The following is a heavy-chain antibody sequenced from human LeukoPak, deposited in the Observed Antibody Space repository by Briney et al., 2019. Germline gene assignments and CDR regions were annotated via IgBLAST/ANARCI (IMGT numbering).Heavy chain of an antibody. J-gene: IGHJ5*02. V-gene: IGHV4-38-2*01. D-gene: IGHD2-2*01. CDR2: INHSGST. CDR3: ARGEVRCSSTSCYVGWFDP. CDR1: GYSISSGYY. Sequence: SETLSLTCAVSGYSISSGYYWGWIRQPPGKGLEWIGEINHSGSTNYNPSLKSRVTISVDTSKNQFSLKLSSVTAADTAVYYCARGEVRCSSTSCYVGWFDPWGQGTLVTVSS.